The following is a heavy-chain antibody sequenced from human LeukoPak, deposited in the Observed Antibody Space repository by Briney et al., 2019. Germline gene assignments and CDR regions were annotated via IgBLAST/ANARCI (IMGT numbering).Heavy chain of an antibody. J-gene: IGHJ4*02. CDR3: AKDTQHILVVTAKSVHKPTFF. D-gene: IGHD2-21*02. CDR1: GFTFDDYA. CDR2: ISWNSGSI. Sequence: GRSLRLSCAASGFTFDDYAMHWVRQAPGNGLEWVSGISWNSGSIGYADSVKGRFTISRDNAKNSLYLQMNSLRAEDTAVYYCAKDTQHILVVTAKSVHKPTFFWGQGTLVTVSS. V-gene: IGHV3-9*01.